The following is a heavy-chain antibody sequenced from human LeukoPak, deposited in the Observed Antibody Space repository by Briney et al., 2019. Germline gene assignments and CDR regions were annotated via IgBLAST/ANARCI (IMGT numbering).Heavy chain of an antibody. CDR3: ARDLSGVTGYTYGRGIDY. J-gene: IGHJ4*02. Sequence: GGSLRLSCAASGFTFSNYFMSWIRQAPGKGLEWVANIKQDGGEIYYVDSVKGRFTISRDNAKTSLYLQMNSLRAEDTAVYYCARDLSGVTGYTYGRGIDYWGQGTLVTVSS. CDR1: GFTFSNYF. D-gene: IGHD5-18*01. V-gene: IGHV3-7*01. CDR2: IKQDGGEI.